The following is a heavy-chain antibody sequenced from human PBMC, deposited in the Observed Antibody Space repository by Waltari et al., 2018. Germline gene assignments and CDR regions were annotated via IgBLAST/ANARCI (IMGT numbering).Heavy chain of an antibody. D-gene: IGHD5-18*01. CDR1: GFTFSSYE. CDR3: ARGDTARDY. V-gene: IGHV3-48*03. Sequence: EVQLVVSGGGLVQPGGSLRLSCAASGFTFSSYEMNWVRQAPGKGLEWFTSISSSGSTIYYADSGKSRYTISRDNAKNSLYLKMNSLRAEDTAVYYCARGDTARDYWGQGTLVTVSS. CDR2: ISSSGSTI. J-gene: IGHJ4*02.